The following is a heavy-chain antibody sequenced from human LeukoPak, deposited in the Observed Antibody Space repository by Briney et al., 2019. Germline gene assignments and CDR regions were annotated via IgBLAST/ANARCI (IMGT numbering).Heavy chain of an antibody. V-gene: IGHV4-4*02. J-gene: IGHJ3*02. CDR2: IFHSGTT. D-gene: IGHD3-3*01. Sequence: SGTLSLTCAVSGGSISSTHWWNWVRQPPGKGLEWIGEIFHSGTTNYNPSLKSRVTISIDKSKNQFSLKLRSVTAADTAVYYCARGRFLDAFDIWGQGTMVTVSS. CDR3: ARGRFLDAFDI. CDR1: GGSISSTHW.